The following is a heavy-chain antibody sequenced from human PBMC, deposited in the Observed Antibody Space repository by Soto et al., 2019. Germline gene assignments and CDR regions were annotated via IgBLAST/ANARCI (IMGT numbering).Heavy chain of an antibody. CDR3: ARSELVNPLGAVWNY. CDR2: IYYSGST. CDR1: GGSISSYY. J-gene: IGHJ4*02. V-gene: IGHV4-59*08. Sequence: QVQLQESGPGLVKPSETLSLTCTVSGGSISSYYWSWIRQPPGKGLEWIGYIYYSGSTNYNPSLKSRVTISVATSKNQFSLKLSSVTAADTAVYYCARSELVNPLGAVWNYWGQGTLVTVSS. D-gene: IGHD3-16*01.